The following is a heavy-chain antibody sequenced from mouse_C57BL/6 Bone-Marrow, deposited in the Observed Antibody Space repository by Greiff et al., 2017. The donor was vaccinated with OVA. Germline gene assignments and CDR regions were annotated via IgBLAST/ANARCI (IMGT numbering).Heavy chain of an antibody. CDR1: GFTFSSYA. Sequence: EVKVEESGEGLVKPGGSLKLSCAASGFTFSSYAMSWVRQTPEKRLEWVAYISSGGDYIYYADTVKGRFTISRDNARNTLYLQMSSLKSEDTAMYYCTRSDSSGSPVWFDYWGQGTTLTVSS. D-gene: IGHD3-2*02. CDR3: TRSDSSGSPVWFDY. CDR2: ISSGGDYI. V-gene: IGHV5-9-1*02. J-gene: IGHJ2*01.